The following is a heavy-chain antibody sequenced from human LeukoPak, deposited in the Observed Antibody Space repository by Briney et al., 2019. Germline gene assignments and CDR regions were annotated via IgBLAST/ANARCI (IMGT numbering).Heavy chain of an antibody. Sequence: GGSLRLSCVASGFTFSSTWMSWVRQAPGKGLEWVAVIRKGGSEKYYLDSVKGRFTISRDNAKNSLYLQMNSLRAEDTAVYYCARLTPRGVFDYWGQGTLVTVSS. V-gene: IGHV3-7*01. CDR3: ARLTPRGVFDY. CDR2: IRKGGSEK. J-gene: IGHJ4*02. CDR1: GFTFSSTW. D-gene: IGHD3-10*01.